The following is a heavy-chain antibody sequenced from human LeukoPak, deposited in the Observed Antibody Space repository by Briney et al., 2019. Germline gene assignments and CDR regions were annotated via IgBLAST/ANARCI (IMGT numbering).Heavy chain of an antibody. CDR3: ARDPASIEATAQ. Sequence: GGSLRLSCAASGFTVSSNYVSWVRQAPGKGLEWVSVIYSGGSTKYADSVRGRFTIPRDNSKSTLYLQMNSLRAEDTAVYYCARDPASIEATAQWGQGTLVTVSS. D-gene: IGHD5-12*01. J-gene: IGHJ4*02. V-gene: IGHV3-53*01. CDR2: IYSGGST. CDR1: GFTVSSNY.